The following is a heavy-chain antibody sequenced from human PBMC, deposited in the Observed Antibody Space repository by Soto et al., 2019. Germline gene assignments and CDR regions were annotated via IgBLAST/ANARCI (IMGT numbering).Heavy chain of an antibody. D-gene: IGHD4-17*01. Sequence: GSLRLSCAASGFTFRSHGMHWVRQAPGKGLEWVAVTSYGGSYKDYADSVKGRFTISRDNSKNTLYLQMNSLRADDTGLYYCAKTVTTLTSAAFDIWGQGTMVTVSS. CDR2: TSYGGSYK. CDR1: GFTFRSHG. CDR3: AKTVTTLTSAAFDI. V-gene: IGHV3-30*18. J-gene: IGHJ3*02.